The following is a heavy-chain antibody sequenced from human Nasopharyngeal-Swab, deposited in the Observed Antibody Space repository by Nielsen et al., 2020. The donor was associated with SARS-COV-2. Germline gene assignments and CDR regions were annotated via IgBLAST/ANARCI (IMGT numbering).Heavy chain of an antibody. D-gene: IGHD2-21*02. CDR3: ARDLVTGQRFDY. CDR2: ITTRGSYT. Sequence: GGSLRLSCAGYGFTFSVYGMNWVRQAPGKGLEWVASITTRGSYTYYADSVQGRFTISRDNAKNAVYLQLNSLRPEDTAVYYCARDLVTGQRFDYWGQVTLVTVSS. V-gene: IGHV3-21*06. CDR1: GFTFSVYG. J-gene: IGHJ4*02.